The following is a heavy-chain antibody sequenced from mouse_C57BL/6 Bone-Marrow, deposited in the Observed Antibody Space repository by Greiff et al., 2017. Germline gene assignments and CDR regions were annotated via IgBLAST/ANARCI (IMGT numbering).Heavy chain of an antibody. CDR3: ATCGYRAMCYFDV. J-gene: IGHJ1*03. V-gene: IGHV1-52*01. CDR2: IDPSDSDT. Sequence: QVQLQQPGAELVRPGSSVKLSCKASGYTFTSYWMHWVKQRPIQGLEWIGNIDPSDSDTHYNQKFKDKATLTVDKSSRTAYMQLSGLTSEDSVVSECATCGYRAMCYFDVWGTGTTVTVSS. D-gene: IGHD2-2*01. CDR1: GYTFTSYW.